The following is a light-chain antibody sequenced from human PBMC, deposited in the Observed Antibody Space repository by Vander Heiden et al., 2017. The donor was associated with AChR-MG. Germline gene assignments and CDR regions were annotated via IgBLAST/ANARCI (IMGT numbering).Light chain of an antibody. CDR2: GAS. CDR1: QSVGSSY. J-gene: IGKJ4*01. V-gene: IGKV3-20*01. CDR3: QQYGSSPLT. Sequence: EIVLTQSPGTLSLSPGERATLSCRASQSVGSSYLAWYQQKPGQAPRLLIYGASSRATGIPDRFSGSGSGTDFTLTISGLEPEDSAVYYCQQYGSSPLTFGGGTKVEIQ.